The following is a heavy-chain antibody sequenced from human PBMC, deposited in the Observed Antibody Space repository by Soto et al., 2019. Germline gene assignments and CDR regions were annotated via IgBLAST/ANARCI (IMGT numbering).Heavy chain of an antibody. V-gene: IGHV1-69*12. CDR1: GGTYSSYA. D-gene: IGHD3-16*01. Sequence: QVQLVQSGAEVKKPGSSVKVSCKASGGTYSSYAISWVRQAPGQGLEWMGGIIPIFGTADYAQKFQGRVTITADDFASTAYMELSSLRSEDTAVYYCARHLGGNHYYYGMDVWGQGTTVTVSS. CDR2: IIPIFGTA. CDR3: ARHLGGNHYYYGMDV. J-gene: IGHJ6*02.